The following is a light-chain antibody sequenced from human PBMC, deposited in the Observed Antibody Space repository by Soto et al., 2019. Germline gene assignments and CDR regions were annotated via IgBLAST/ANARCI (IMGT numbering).Light chain of an antibody. V-gene: IGLV1-44*01. CDR3: AAWDDTRNGVV. Sequence: QSVLTQPPSASGTPGQRVTISCSGSSSNIGSNPVNWYQQLPGAAPKLLIYHGNQRPSGVPDRFSGSKSGTSASLAIGGLQSEDEADYFCAAWDDTRNGVVFGGGTQLTVL. CDR2: HGN. CDR1: SSNIGSNP. J-gene: IGLJ2*01.